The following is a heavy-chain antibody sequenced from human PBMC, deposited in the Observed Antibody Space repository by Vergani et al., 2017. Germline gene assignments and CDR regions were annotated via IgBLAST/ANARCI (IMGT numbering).Heavy chain of an antibody. Sequence: EVQLLESGGGLVQPGGSLRLSCAASGFTFSSYSMNWVRQAPGKGLEWVSAISGSGGSTYYADSVKGRFTISRDNSKNTLYLQMNSLRAEDTAVYYCANPVLYCTNGVCVDYWGQGTLVTVSS. CDR2: ISGSGGST. D-gene: IGHD2-8*01. CDR1: GFTFSSYS. CDR3: ANPVLYCTNGVCVDY. J-gene: IGHJ4*02. V-gene: IGHV3-23*01.